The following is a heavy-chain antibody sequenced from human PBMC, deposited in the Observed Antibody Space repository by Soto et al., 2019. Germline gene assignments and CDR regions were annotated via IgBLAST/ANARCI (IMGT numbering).Heavy chain of an antibody. D-gene: IGHD6-13*01. V-gene: IGHV3-23*01. J-gene: IGHJ4*02. Sequence: EVQLLDSGGGLVQPGGSLRISCAASGFTFSSYAMNWVRQAPGKGLEWVSVISGSGGSTYYADSVKGRFTISRDNSKNTLYLQMNSLRAEDTAVYYCARRGPGTYFDYWGQGTLVTVSS. CDR2: ISGSGGST. CDR1: GFTFSSYA. CDR3: ARRGPGTYFDY.